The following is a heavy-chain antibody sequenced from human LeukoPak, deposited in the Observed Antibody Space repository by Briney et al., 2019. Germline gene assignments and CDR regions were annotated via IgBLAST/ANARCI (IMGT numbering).Heavy chain of an antibody. CDR2: IYYSGST. V-gene: IGHV4-30-4*08. J-gene: IGHJ6*03. D-gene: IGHD3-3*01. Sequence: SQTLSLICIVSGGSISSGDYYWSWIRQPPGKGLEWIGYIYYSGSTYYNPSLKSRVTISVDTSKNQFSLKLSSVTAADTAVYYCARDFPPPDDFWSGHYMDVWGKGTTVTVSS. CDR1: GGSISSGDYY. CDR3: ARDFPPPDDFWSGHYMDV.